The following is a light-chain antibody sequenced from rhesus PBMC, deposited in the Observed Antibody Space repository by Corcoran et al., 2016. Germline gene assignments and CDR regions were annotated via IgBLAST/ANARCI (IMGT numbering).Light chain of an antibody. J-gene: IGKJ4*01. CDR1: QGISSY. CDR3: LHHNSYPLT. CDR2: AAS. V-gene: IGKV1-28*02. Sequence: DIQMTQSPSSLSASVGDTVTITCRAGQGISSYLHWFKQKPGKAPKLLIYAASSLESGVPSRFSGSGPGTDFTLTISSLQPEDFAIYYCLHHNSYPLTFGGGTKVELK.